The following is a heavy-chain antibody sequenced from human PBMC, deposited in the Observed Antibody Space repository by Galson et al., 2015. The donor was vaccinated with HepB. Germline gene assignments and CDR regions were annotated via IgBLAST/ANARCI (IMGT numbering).Heavy chain of an antibody. D-gene: IGHD5-12*01. V-gene: IGHV1-46*01. Sequence: SVKVSCKASGYTFTSYYMHWVRQAPGQGLEWMGIINPSGGSTSYAQKFQGRVTMTRDTSTSTVYMELSSPRSEDTAVYYCARDSIPFIVATNLYYFDYWGQGTLVTVSS. CDR2: INPSGGST. CDR1: GYTFTSYY. CDR3: ARDSIPFIVATNLYYFDY. J-gene: IGHJ4*02.